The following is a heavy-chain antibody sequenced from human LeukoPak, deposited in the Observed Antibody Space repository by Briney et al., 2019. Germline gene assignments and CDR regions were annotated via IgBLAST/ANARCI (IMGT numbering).Heavy chain of an antibody. CDR3: ARDVDIGVFGY. CDR2: IIPIFGTA. J-gene: IGHJ4*02. Sequence: ASVKVSFKASGGTFSSYAISWVRQAPGQGLEWMGGIIPIFGTANYAQKFQGRVAITTDESTSRAYMELSRLRSEDTAVYYCARDVDIGVFGYWGQGTLVTVSS. V-gene: IGHV1-69*05. CDR1: GGTFSSYA. D-gene: IGHD5-12*01.